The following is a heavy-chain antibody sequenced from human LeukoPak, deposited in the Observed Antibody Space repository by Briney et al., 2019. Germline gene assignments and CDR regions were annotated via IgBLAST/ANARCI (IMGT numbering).Heavy chain of an antibody. Sequence: ASETLSLTCTVSGGSISPYYWSWIRQTPGKGLEWIGYILYSGTTTNYNPSLMSRVTISVDTSKNQFSLKLSSVTAADTAVYYCARVGDWNDLVYWGQGTLVTVSS. D-gene: IGHD1-1*01. CDR3: ARVGDWNDLVY. CDR1: GGSISPYY. CDR2: ILYSGTTT. J-gene: IGHJ4*02. V-gene: IGHV4-59*01.